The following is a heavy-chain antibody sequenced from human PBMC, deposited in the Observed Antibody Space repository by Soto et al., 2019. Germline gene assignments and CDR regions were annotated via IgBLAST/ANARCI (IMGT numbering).Heavy chain of an antibody. J-gene: IGHJ4*02. Sequence: SETLSLTCPVSGGSISSGDYYWSLIRQPPGKGLEWIWYIYYSVSTYYNPSLKSRVTISVDTSKNQFSLKLSSVTAADTDVYYCDRDTGFWSGYYYYFDYWGQGTLVTVYS. CDR3: DRDTGFWSGYYYYFDY. CDR2: IYYSVST. V-gene: IGHV4-30-4*01. D-gene: IGHD3-3*01. CDR1: GGSISSGDYY.